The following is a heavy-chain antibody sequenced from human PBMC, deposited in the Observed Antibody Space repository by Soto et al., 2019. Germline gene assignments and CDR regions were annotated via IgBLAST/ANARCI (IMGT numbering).Heavy chain of an antibody. V-gene: IGHV2-5*02. Sequence: QITLKESGPTLVKPTQTLTLTCTFSGFSLSTSGVGVGWIRQPPGKALEWLALIYWDDDKRYSPSLKSRLTITKDTYKNQVVLTMTSMDPVDTATYCCAHRSTGTTALDVWGQGTTVTVSS. J-gene: IGHJ6*02. D-gene: IGHD1-1*01. CDR1: GFSLSTSGVG. CDR2: IYWDDDK. CDR3: AHRSTGTTALDV.